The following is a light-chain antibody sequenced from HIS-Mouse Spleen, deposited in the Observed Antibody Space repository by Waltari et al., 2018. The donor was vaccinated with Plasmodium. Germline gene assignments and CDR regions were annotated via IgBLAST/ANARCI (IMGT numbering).Light chain of an antibody. CDR1: KLGDKY. Sequence: SYELTQPPSVSVSPGQTASITCSGDKLGDKYACWYQQKPGQSPVLVIYQDSKRPSGIPERFSGSNSGNTANLNISGTQAMDEADYYCQAWDSSTVVFGGGTKLTVL. V-gene: IGLV3-1*01. CDR3: QAWDSSTVV. CDR2: QDS. J-gene: IGLJ2*01.